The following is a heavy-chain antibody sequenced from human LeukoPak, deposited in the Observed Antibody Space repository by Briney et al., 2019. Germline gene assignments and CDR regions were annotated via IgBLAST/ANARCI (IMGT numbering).Heavy chain of an antibody. Sequence: SVKVSCKASGGTFSSYAISWVRQAPGQGLEWMGGIIPIFGTANYAQKFQGRVTITADKSTSTAYMELSSLRAEDTAVYYCARDPLGGMQLVRGWFDPWGQGTLVTVSS. CDR3: ARDPLGGMQLVRGWFDP. J-gene: IGHJ5*02. CDR2: IIPIFGTA. CDR1: GGTFSSYA. D-gene: IGHD6-6*01. V-gene: IGHV1-69*06.